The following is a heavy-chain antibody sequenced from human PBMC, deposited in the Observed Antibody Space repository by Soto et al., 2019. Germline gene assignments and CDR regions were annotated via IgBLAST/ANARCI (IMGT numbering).Heavy chain of an antibody. CDR2: LSFDGITK. CDR1: GFSFSSFG. D-gene: IGHD1-1*01. J-gene: IGHJ6*02. V-gene: IGHV3-30*18. CDR3: AKDRNYIAIVEMATTGMDV. Sequence: GGSLRLSCAASGFSFSSFGMHWVRQAPGKGLEWVAGLSFDGITKHYADSVKGRFTISRDNSKNTMYLQMNSLRPEDAAVYYCAKDRNYIAIVEMATTGMDVWGQGTTVTVSS.